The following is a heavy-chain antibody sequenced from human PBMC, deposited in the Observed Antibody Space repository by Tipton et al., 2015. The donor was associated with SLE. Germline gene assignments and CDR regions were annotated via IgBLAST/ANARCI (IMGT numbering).Heavy chain of an antibody. Sequence: TLSLTCTVSGGSISSGGYYWSWIRQSPGKGLEWIGYISYSGSTNYNSSLKSRAAISVDKSKNQVSLKLNSVTAADTAVYYCARAMINWFDPWGQGTLVTVSS. CDR2: ISYSGST. CDR3: ARAMINWFDP. V-gene: IGHV4-61*08. CDR1: GGSISSGGYY. D-gene: IGHD3-22*01. J-gene: IGHJ5*02.